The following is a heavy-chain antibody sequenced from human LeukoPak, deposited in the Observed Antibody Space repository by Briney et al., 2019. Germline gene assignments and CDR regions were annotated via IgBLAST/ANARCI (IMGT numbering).Heavy chain of an antibody. Sequence: GGSLRLSCAASGFSFSAHGMNWVRQAPGKGLEWVSAIGGSGATTYYADSVRGRFTISRDNSKNTLYLQMNSLRAEDTAVYYCANRITFGGVIAYWGQGTLVTVSS. CDR3: ANRITFGGVIAY. J-gene: IGHJ4*02. CDR1: GFSFSAHG. CDR2: IGGSGATT. V-gene: IGHV3-23*01. D-gene: IGHD3-16*02.